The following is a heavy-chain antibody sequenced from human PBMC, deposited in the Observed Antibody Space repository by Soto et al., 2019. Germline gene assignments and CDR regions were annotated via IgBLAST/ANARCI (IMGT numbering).Heavy chain of an antibody. CDR3: ARNASGRGWFDS. V-gene: IGHV4-61*03. Sequence: PSETLSLTCTVSGGSVKSPSHYWSWIRQPPGKGLEWIGNIYYIGTTDYNPSLENRVTIVVDTTESHFSLKLSSVTVADTAVYYCARNASGRGWFDSWGQGTLVTSPQ. CDR1: GGSVKSPSHY. J-gene: IGHJ5*01. CDR2: IYYIGTT. D-gene: IGHD3-10*01.